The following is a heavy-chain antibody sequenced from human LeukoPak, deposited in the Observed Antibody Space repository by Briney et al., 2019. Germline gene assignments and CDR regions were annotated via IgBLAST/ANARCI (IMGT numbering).Heavy chain of an antibody. Sequence: GGSLRPSCAASGFTVSSNYMSWVRQAPGKGLEWVSVIYSGGNTYYADSVKGRFTISRDNSKNTLYLQMNSLRAEDTALYYCAKDFYSYGPYDYFDYWGQGTLVTVSS. CDR2: IYSGGNT. V-gene: IGHV3-53*01. CDR3: AKDFYSYGPYDYFDY. J-gene: IGHJ4*02. CDR1: GFTVSSNY. D-gene: IGHD5-18*01.